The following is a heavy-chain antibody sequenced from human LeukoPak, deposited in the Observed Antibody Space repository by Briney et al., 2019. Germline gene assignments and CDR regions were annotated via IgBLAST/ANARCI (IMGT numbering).Heavy chain of an antibody. D-gene: IGHD1-20*01. Sequence: GESLKISCKGSGYSFSSYWIVWVRQMPGKGLEWMGIIYPGDSDTRYSPSFQGQVTISADKSITTAYLQWSGLKASDTAMYYCARREITGTSTSHFDYWGRGTLVTVSS. V-gene: IGHV5-51*01. CDR3: ARREITGTSTSHFDY. J-gene: IGHJ4*02. CDR1: GYSFSSYW. CDR2: IYPGDSDT.